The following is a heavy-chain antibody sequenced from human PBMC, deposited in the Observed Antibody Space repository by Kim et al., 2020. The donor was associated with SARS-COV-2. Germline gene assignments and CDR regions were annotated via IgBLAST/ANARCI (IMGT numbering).Heavy chain of an antibody. CDR1: GASISSPSYY. CDR2: ISYTGST. J-gene: IGHJ4*02. D-gene: IGHD2-8*02. Sequence: SETLSLTCTVSGASISSPSYYWGWIRQPPGKGLEWIGSISYTGSTYFNPSLKSRVTISVDTSKNQFSLRLRSVTAADTAVYFCARMQPYWHFDYWGQGTLVTVSS. V-gene: IGHV4-39*01. CDR3: ARMQPYWHFDY.